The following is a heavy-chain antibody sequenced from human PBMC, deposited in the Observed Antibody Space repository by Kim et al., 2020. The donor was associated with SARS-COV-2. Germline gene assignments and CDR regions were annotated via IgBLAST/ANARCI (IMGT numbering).Heavy chain of an antibody. CDR1: GFTFSSYS. Sequence: GGSLRLSCAASGFTFSSYSMNWVRQAPGKGLEWVSSISSSSSYIYYADSVKGRFTISRDNAKNSLYLQMNSLRAEDTAVYYCAREEDRDAPEGPWGQGTLVTDSS. CDR2: ISSSSSYI. V-gene: IGHV3-21*01. J-gene: IGHJ4*02. CDR3: AREEDRDAPEGP.